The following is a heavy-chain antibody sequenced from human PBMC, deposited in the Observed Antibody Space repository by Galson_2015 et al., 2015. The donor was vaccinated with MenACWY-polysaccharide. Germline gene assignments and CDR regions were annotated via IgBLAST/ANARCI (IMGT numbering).Heavy chain of an antibody. CDR2: IHSDGTI. CDR1: GLSVSGDS. D-gene: IGHD3-22*01. CDR3: ARHARLGD. V-gene: IGHV3-66*02. Sequence: SLRLSCAASGLSVSGDSMNWVRQAPGKGLEWVSVIHSDGTISYADSVKGRFTISRDNSKNTLYFQMNSLRPEDTAVYYCARHARLGDWGQGTLVTVSS. J-gene: IGHJ4*02.